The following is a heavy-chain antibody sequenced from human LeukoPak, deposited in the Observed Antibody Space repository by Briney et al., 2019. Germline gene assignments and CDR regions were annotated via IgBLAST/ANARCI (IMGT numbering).Heavy chain of an antibody. V-gene: IGHV3-30*18. Sequence: PRRSLRLSCAASGFTFSSYGMHRVRHAPRTGLEWVAVISTDGSNKYYEDSVKGRFSISRDNSKNTLYLQMDSLRTEDTAVYYCAKVVRAGTHYFDYWGQGTLVTVSS. CDR3: AKVVRAGTHYFDY. D-gene: IGHD2-15*01. CDR2: ISTDGSNK. CDR1: GFTFSSYG. J-gene: IGHJ4*02.